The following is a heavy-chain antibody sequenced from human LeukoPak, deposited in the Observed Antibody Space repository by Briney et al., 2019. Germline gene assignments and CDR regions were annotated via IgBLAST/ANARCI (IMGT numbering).Heavy chain of an antibody. CDR1: GGSISSYY. D-gene: IGHD1-26*01. J-gene: IGHJ3*02. CDR3: ARGKSEWELNWASAFDI. Sequence: SETLSLTGTVSGGSISSYYWSWIRQPPGKGLEWIGYIYYSGSTNYNPSLKSRVTISVDTSKNQFSLKLSSVTAADTAVYYCARGKSEWELNWASAFDIWGQGTMVTVSS. CDR2: IYYSGST. V-gene: IGHV4-59*01.